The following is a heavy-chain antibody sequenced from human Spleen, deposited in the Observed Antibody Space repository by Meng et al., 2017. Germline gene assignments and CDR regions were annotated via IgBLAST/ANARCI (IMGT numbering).Heavy chain of an antibody. CDR2: INHSGST. D-gene: IGHD4-11*01. Sequence: QGQLQAWCAGLLKPSGTLSLTCVVSGGSFSDYYWSWIRQPPGKGLEWIGEINHSGSTNYNPSLESRATISVDTSQNNLSLKLSSVTAADSAVYYCARGPTTMAHDFDYWGQGTLVTVSS. CDR1: GGSFSDYY. V-gene: IGHV4-34*01. CDR3: ARGPTTMAHDFDY. J-gene: IGHJ4*02.